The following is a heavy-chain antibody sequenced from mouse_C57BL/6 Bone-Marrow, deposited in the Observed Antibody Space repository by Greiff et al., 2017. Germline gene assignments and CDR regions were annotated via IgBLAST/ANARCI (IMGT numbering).Heavy chain of an antibody. CDR3: AREGDY. CDR1: GYTFTSYW. V-gene: IGHV1-69*01. J-gene: IGHJ2*01. CDR2: IDPSDSYT. Sequence: QVQLQQPGAELVMPGASVKLSCKASGYTFTSYWMHWVKQRPGQGLEWIGEIDPSDSYTNYNQKFKGKSTFTVDKSSSTAYMQLSSLTSEDSAVYYCAREGDYWGQGTTLTVSS.